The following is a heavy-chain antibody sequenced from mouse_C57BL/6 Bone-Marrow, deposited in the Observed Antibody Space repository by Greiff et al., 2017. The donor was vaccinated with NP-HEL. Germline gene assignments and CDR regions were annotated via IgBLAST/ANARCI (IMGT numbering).Heavy chain of an antibody. CDR2: IYPRSGNT. CDR1: GYTFTSYG. D-gene: IGHD2-3*01. V-gene: IGHV1-81*01. CDR3: AGWLLPFWYFDV. Sequence: VQLQQSGAELARPGASVKLSCKASGYTFTSYGISWVKQRTGQGLEWIGEIYPRSGNTYYNEKFKGKATLTADKSSSTAYMELRSLISEDSAVYFCAGWLLPFWYFDVWGTGTTVTVSS. J-gene: IGHJ1*03.